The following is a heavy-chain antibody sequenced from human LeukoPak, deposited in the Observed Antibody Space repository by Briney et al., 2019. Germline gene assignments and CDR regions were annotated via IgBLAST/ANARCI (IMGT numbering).Heavy chain of an antibody. V-gene: IGHV3-33*01. D-gene: IGHD2-15*01. CDR3: ARDPGYCSGGSCYGYFDY. CDR1: GFTFSSYG. Sequence: PGGSLRLSCAASGFTFSSYGMHWVRQAPGKGPEWVAVIWYDGSNKYYADSVKGRFTISRDNSKNTLYLQMNSLRAEDTAVYYCARDPGYCSGGSCYGYFDYWGQGTLVTVSS. J-gene: IGHJ4*02. CDR2: IWYDGSNK.